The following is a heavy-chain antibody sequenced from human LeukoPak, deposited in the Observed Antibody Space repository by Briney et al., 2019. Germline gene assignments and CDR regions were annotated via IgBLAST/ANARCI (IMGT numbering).Heavy chain of an antibody. V-gene: IGHV3-23*01. D-gene: IGHD6-19*01. CDR2: ISGSGGNT. CDR1: GFTFSSYV. CDR3: AKVYGPYSSGWCFDY. Sequence: PGGSLRLSCAASGFTFSSYVMSWVRQAPGKGLEWVSGISGSGGNTYYADSVKGRFTISRDNSKNTLYLQMNSLRAEDTAVYYCAKVYGPYSSGWCFDYWGQGTLVTVSS. J-gene: IGHJ4*02.